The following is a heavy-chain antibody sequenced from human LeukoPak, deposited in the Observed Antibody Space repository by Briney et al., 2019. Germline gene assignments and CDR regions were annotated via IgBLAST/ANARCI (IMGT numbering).Heavy chain of an antibody. Sequence: GGSLRLSCVASGFTFSDYYMSWIRQAPGKGPEWVSYISSSGSTIYYADSVKGRFTISRDNAKNSLYLQMNSLRAEDTAVYYCARESPTLGAFDIWGQGTMVTVSS. CDR1: GFTFSDYY. CDR2: ISSSGSTI. J-gene: IGHJ3*02. V-gene: IGHV3-11*01. CDR3: ARESPTLGAFDI.